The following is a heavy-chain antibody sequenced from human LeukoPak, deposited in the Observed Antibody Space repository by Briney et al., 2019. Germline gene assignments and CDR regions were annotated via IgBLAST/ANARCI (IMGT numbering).Heavy chain of an antibody. CDR1: GYSINNYW. J-gene: IGHJ5*02. V-gene: IGHV5-51*01. CDR3: ARQEYCSGGSCYTWFDP. Sequence: GESLKISCNGSGYSINNYWIGWVRQMPGKGLEWMGIIYPADSDIRYSPSFQGQVTISADKSISTVYLQWSSLKASDTAMYYCARQEYCSGGSCYTWFDPWGQGTLVTVSS. CDR2: IYPADSDI. D-gene: IGHD2-15*01.